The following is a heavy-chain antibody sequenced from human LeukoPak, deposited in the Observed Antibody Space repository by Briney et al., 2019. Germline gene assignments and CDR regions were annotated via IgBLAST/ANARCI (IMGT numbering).Heavy chain of an antibody. V-gene: IGHV1-46*01. D-gene: IGHD3/OR15-3a*01. J-gene: IGHJ6*03. CDR2: INPSGGST. CDR3: ARDGQETYYMDV. Sequence: ASVKVSCKASGYTFTSYYMHWVRQAPGQALEWMGIINPSGGSTSYAQKFQGRVTMTRDMSTSTVYMELSSLRSEDTAVYYCARDGQETYYMDVWGKGTTVTVSS. CDR1: GYTFTSYY.